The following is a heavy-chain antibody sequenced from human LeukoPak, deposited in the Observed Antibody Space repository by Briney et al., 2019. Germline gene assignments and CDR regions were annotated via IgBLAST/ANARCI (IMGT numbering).Heavy chain of an antibody. Sequence: GASVKVSCRASGGTFSSYAISWVRQAPGQGLEWMGGIIPIFGTANYAQKFQGRATITTDESTSTAYMELSSLRSEDTAVYYCARDLGVSIAAAGDSWGQGTLVTVSS. CDR2: IIPIFGTA. D-gene: IGHD6-13*01. V-gene: IGHV1-69*05. CDR1: GGTFSSYA. J-gene: IGHJ4*02. CDR3: ARDLGVSIAAAGDS.